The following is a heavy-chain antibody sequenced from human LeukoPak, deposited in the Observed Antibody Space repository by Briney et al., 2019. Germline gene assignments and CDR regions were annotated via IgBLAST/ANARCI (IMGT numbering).Heavy chain of an antibody. D-gene: IGHD6-19*01. V-gene: IGHV3-48*03. Sequence: GGSLRLSCAAPGFTFSSYEMNWVRQAPGKGLEWVSYISSSGSTIYYADSVKGRFTISRDNAKNSLYLQMNSLRAEDTAVYYCAREGYSSGWYYFDHWGQGTLVTVSS. CDR1: GFTFSSYE. J-gene: IGHJ4*02. CDR3: AREGYSSGWYYFDH. CDR2: ISSSGSTI.